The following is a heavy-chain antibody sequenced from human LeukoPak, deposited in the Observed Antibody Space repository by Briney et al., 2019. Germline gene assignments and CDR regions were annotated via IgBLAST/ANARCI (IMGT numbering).Heavy chain of an antibody. CDR2: ISGSGGST. Sequence: GGSLRLSCAASGFTFNTYTMNWVRQAPGKGLEWVSAISGSGGSTYYADSVKGRFTISRDGSKNTLYLQMNSLRAEDTAVYYCARGSGYFLDFDYWGQGTLVTVSS. V-gene: IGHV3-23*01. CDR1: GFTFNTYT. D-gene: IGHD3-22*01. J-gene: IGHJ4*02. CDR3: ARGSGYFLDFDY.